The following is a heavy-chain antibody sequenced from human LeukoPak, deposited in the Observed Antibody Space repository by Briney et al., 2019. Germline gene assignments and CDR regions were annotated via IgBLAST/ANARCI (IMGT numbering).Heavy chain of an antibody. CDR3: AKGDYDFWSGYHRFNY. Sequence: GGSLRLSCAASGFTFSSYAMSWVRQAPGKGLEWVSAISGSGGSTYYADSVKGRFTISRDNSKNTLYLQMNSLRAEDTAVYYCAKGDYDFWSGYHRFNYWGQGTLVTVSS. D-gene: IGHD3-3*01. J-gene: IGHJ4*02. CDR2: ISGSGGST. V-gene: IGHV3-23*01. CDR1: GFTFSSYA.